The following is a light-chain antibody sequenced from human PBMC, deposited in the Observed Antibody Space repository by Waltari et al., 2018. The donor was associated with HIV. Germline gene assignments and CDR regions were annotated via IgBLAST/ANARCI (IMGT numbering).Light chain of an antibody. V-gene: IGKV3-15*01. CDR1: QSVSSN. J-gene: IGKJ2*01. CDR3: QQYNNWPPYT. Sequence: EIVMTQSPATLSVSPGERATLSCRASQSVSSNLAWYQQKPGQAPRLLIYGASTRATGLPARFSGSGSGTEFTLTINSLQSEDFAVYFCQQYNNWPPYTFGQGTKLEIK. CDR2: GAS.